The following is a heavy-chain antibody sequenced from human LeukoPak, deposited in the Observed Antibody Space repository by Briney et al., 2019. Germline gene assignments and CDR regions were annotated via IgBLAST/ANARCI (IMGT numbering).Heavy chain of an antibody. Sequence: GGSLRLSCTASGFTFSTYSMNWLRQAPGKGPEWLAYISSRTMFYADSVKGRFTISRDNTKNSLYLQMNGLSVEDTALYYCARTREQVLLLPHPFDHWGQGTLVTVSS. CDR3: ARTREQVLLLPHPFDH. V-gene: IGHV3-48*04. CDR2: ISSRTM. D-gene: IGHD1/OR15-1a*01. J-gene: IGHJ4*02. CDR1: GFTFSTYS.